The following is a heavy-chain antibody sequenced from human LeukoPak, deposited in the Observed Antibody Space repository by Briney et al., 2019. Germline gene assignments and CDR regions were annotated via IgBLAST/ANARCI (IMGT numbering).Heavy chain of an antibody. V-gene: IGHV1-58*02. Sequence: ASVKVSSKASGFTFTSSAMQWVRQARGQRLEWIGWIFVGSGNTNYAQKFQERVTITRDMSTSTAYRELSSLRSEDTAVYYCAAGDYSNYYYYYGMDVWGQGTTVTVS. CDR3: AAGDYSNYYYYYGMDV. CDR1: GFTFTSSA. CDR2: IFVGSGNT. D-gene: IGHD4-11*01. J-gene: IGHJ6*02.